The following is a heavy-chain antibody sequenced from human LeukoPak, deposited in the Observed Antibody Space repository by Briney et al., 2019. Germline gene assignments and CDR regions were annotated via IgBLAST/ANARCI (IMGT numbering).Heavy chain of an antibody. CDR1: GFTFSSYG. CDR2: ISGSGGST. J-gene: IGHJ4*02. Sequence: GGTLRLSCAASGFTFSSYGMSWVRQAPGKGLEWVSAISGSGGSTYYADSVKGRFTISRDNSKNTLYLQMNSLRAEDTAVYYCARDRYCSSTSCYAENTDYWGQGTLVTVSS. CDR3: ARDRYCSSTSCYAENTDY. V-gene: IGHV3-23*01. D-gene: IGHD2-2*01.